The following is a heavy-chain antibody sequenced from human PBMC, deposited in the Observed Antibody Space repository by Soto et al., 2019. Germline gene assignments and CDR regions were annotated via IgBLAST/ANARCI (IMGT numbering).Heavy chain of an antibody. Sequence: QVQLQESGPGLVKPSETLSLTCTVSGDSISSYYWSWIRQHPGKGLEWIGYISYSGSTNYNPSLRSRVPISVDTSKNQFSLKLSSVTAADTAVYYCARHPGTLYYGGTYSLSRGGMDVWGQGTTVTVSS. CDR1: GDSISSYY. CDR3: ARHPGTLYYGGTYSLSRGGMDV. J-gene: IGHJ6*02. V-gene: IGHV4-59*08. CDR2: ISYSGST. D-gene: IGHD3-16*01.